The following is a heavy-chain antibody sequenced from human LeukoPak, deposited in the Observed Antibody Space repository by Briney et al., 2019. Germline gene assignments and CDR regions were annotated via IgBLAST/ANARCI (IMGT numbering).Heavy chain of an antibody. Sequence: ASVKVSCKASGGTFSSYAISWVRQAPGQGLEWMGGIIPIFGTANYAQKFQGRVTITADESTSTAYMELSSLRSEDTAVYYCAGASELFRSDTIFGVDIIPSYYYYYGMDVWGQGTTVTVSS. D-gene: IGHD3-3*01. CDR2: IIPIFGTA. J-gene: IGHJ6*02. CDR3: AGASELFRSDTIFGVDIIPSYYYYYGMDV. CDR1: GGTFSSYA. V-gene: IGHV1-69*13.